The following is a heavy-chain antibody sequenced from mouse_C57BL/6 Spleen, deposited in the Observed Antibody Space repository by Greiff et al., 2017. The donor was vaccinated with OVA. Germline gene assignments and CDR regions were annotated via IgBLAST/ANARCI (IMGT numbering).Heavy chain of an antibody. CDR3: TSPFITTVVAWFAY. CDR2: IDPETGGT. D-gene: IGHD1-1*01. Sequence: QVQLQQSGAELVRPGASVTLSCKASGYTFTDYEMHWVKQTPVHGLEWIGAIDPETGGTAYNQKFKGKAILTADKSSSTAYMELRSLTSEDSAVYYCTSPFITTVVAWFAYGGQGTLVTVSA. CDR1: GYTFTDYE. J-gene: IGHJ3*01. V-gene: IGHV1-15*01.